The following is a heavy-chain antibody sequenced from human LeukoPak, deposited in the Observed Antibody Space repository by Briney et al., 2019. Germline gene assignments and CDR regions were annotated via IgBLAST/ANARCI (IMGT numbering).Heavy chain of an antibody. Sequence: SETLSLTCAVYGGSITGYYWSWIRQPPGKGLEWVGEIHYTGATSYNPSLKSRATVSIDTSKNQVSLKLSSVTAADTAVYYCARGNILSGYCFDFWGQGALVTVSS. CDR3: ARGNILSGYCFDF. CDR2: IHYTGAT. CDR1: GGSITGYY. D-gene: IGHD3-9*01. J-gene: IGHJ4*02. V-gene: IGHV4-34*01.